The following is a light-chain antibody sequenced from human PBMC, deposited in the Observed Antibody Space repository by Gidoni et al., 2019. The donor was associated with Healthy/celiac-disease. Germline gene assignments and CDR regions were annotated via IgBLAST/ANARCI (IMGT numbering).Light chain of an antibody. Sequence: ASQLTQSPSSLSASVGDRVTITCRASQGISSALAWYQQKPGKAPKLLIYDASSLESGVPSRFSGSGSGTDFTLTISSLQPEDFATYSCQQFNSYPGIFTFGPGTKVDIK. V-gene: IGKV1-13*02. J-gene: IGKJ3*01. CDR1: QGISSA. CDR3: QQFNSYPGIFT. CDR2: DAS.